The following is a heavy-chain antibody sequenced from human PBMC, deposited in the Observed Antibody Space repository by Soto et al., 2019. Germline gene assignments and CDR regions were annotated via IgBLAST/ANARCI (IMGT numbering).Heavy chain of an antibody. Sequence: QVQLQESGPGLVKPSGTLSLTCGVSRGSVSSNNWWPWVRQPPGKGLEWIGEIYQTGTTNYNPSLQSRVTISLDKANNPFSLKLNSVTAADTAVYYCARRIAPSGTDGAPGAWGQGNLVIVSS. CDR1: RGSVSSNNW. D-gene: IGHD6-13*01. V-gene: IGHV4-4*02. CDR2: IYQTGTT. J-gene: IGHJ5*02. CDR3: ARRIAPSGTDGAPGA.